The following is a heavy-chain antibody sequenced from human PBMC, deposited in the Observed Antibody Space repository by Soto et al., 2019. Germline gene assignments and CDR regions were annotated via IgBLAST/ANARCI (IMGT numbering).Heavy chain of an antibody. CDR3: ARGGITMVRGVIYYFDY. CDR2: IYYSGST. D-gene: IGHD3-10*01. CDR1: GVSISSYY. J-gene: IGHJ4*02. Sequence: PSETLSLTCTVSGVSISSYYWSWIRQPPGKGLEWIGYIYYSGSTNYNPSLKSRVTISVDTSKNQFSLKLSSVTAADTAVYYCARGGITMVRGVIYYFDYWGQGTLVTVSS. V-gene: IGHV4-59*01.